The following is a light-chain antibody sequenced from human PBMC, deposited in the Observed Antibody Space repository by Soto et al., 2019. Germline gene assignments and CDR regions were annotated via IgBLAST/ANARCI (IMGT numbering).Light chain of an antibody. CDR2: WAS. Sequence: DILMTQSPASLAVSLGERATINCKSSQSVLYSSNNKNNLAWYQQKPGQPPKLLIYWASSRESGVPVRFSGSGSGTDFTLAISSLQAEDVAIYYCQQYYSTPWTFGQGTKVDIK. CDR1: QSVLYSSNNKNN. J-gene: IGKJ1*01. CDR3: QQYYSTPWT. V-gene: IGKV4-1*01.